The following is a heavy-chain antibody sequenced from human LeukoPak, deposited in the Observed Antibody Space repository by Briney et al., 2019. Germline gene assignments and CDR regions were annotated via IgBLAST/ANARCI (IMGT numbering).Heavy chain of an antibody. CDR1: GYTFTGYY. CDR3: ARAGYCSSTSCLWTTVTTH. V-gene: IGHV1-46*01. CDR2: INPSGGST. Sequence: ASVKVSCKASGYTFTGYYMHWVRQAPGQGLEWMGIINPSGGSTSYAQKFQGRVTMTRDTSTSTVYMELSSLRSEDTAVYYCARAGYCSSTSCLWTTVTTHWGQGTLVTVSS. D-gene: IGHD2-2*03. J-gene: IGHJ4*02.